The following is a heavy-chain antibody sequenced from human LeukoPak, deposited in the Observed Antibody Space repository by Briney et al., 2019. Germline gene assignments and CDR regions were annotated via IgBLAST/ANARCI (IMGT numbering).Heavy chain of an antibody. J-gene: IGHJ3*02. CDR1: GGSIRGHY. CDR2: VYYSGKT. CDR3: ARLLDNDSSGDPDTFDM. Sequence: PSETLSLTCAVSGGSIRGHYWSWIRQPPGKGLEWIGYVYYSGKTYYSSSLRSRVTISVDTSKNHFSLKLTSVTAADTAVYYCARLLDNDSSGDPDTFDMWGQGTMVTVS. V-gene: IGHV4-59*11. D-gene: IGHD3-22*01.